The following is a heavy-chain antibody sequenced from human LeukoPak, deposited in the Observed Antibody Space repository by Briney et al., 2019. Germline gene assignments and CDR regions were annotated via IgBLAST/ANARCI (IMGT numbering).Heavy chain of an antibody. CDR3: AKTGGSGIVVVISKEYYFDY. V-gene: IGHV3-23*01. CDR1: GFTFSSYA. Sequence: GGSLRPSCAASGFTFSSYAMSWVRQAPGKGLEWVSSISGSGYDIFYADSVKGRFTISRDKSKNTLYLQMNSLRAEDTAVYYCAKTGGSGIVVVISKEYYFDYWGQGTLVTVSS. CDR2: ISGSGYDI. J-gene: IGHJ4*02. D-gene: IGHD3-22*01.